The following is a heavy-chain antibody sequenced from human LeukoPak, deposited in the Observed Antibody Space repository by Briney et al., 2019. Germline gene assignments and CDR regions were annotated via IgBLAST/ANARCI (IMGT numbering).Heavy chain of an antibody. CDR1: GFTFSSYA. J-gene: IGHJ4*02. V-gene: IGHV3-23*01. Sequence: GGSLRLSCAASGFTFSSYAMSWVRPAPDKGLEWVSAISGSGTPTYSADSVKGRFTISRDNSKNTLDLQMNSLRAEDTAVYYCARDLAGTIDYWGQGTLVTVSS. D-gene: IGHD6-19*01. CDR2: ISGSGTPT. CDR3: ARDLAGTIDY.